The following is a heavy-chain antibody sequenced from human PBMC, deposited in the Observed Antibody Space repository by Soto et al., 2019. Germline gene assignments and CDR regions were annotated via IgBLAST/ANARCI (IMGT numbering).Heavy chain of an antibody. CDR1: GGSFSGYY. CDR2: INHSGST. Sequence: SETLSLTCAVYGGSFSGYYWSWIRQPPGKGLEWIGEINHSGSTNYNPSLKSRVTISVDTSKNQFSLKLSSVTAADTAVYYRPRGNIAAAVVHWGQGTLVTVS. V-gene: IGHV4-34*01. CDR3: PRGNIAAAVVH. D-gene: IGHD6-13*01. J-gene: IGHJ4*02.